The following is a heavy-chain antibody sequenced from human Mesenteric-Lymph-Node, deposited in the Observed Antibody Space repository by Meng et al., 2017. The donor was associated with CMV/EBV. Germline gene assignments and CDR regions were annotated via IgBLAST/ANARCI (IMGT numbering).Heavy chain of an antibody. J-gene: IGHJ4*02. CDR1: GFNVRDKY. CDR3: TGDSVSNPNLDY. CDR2: IYRGDNT. D-gene: IGHD3-10*01. V-gene: IGHV3-66*01. Sequence: EVRLVEAGGGLVQPGGSLRLSCAASGFNVRDKYMSWVRQAPGKGLEWVCIIYRGDNTYYIDSVKDRFTVSRDNSKNTMYLQMNSLRVEDTAVYYCTGDSVSNPNLDYWGQGTLVTVFS.